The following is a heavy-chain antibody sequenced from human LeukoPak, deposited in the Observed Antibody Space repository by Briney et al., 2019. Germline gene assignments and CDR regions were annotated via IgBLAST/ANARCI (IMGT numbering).Heavy chain of an antibody. V-gene: IGHV3-11*06. CDR3: TRVGSSGSVDY. CDR2: ISSRTSDT. D-gene: IGHD1-1*01. CDR1: GFTFSDYY. J-gene: IGHJ4*02. Sequence: GGSLRLSCAASGFTFSDYYMSWIRQAPRKGLEWVSYISSRTSDTNYVDSVKGRFTISRDNAKNSLYLHMNSLRAEDTAVYYCTRVGSSGSVDYWGQGTLVTVSS.